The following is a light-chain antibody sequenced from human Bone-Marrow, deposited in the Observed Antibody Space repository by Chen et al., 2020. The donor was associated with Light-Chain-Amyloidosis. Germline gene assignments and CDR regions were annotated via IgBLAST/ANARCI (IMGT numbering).Light chain of an antibody. CDR3: SSYTITNTLV. CDR1: SSDVGGHNH. V-gene: IGLV2-14*01. Sequence: QSALTQPASVSGSPGQSITISCTGTSSDVGGHNHVSWHQQHPDKAPKLMIYEVTIRPSWVPARVAGSKSDNTASLTISGLQTEDEADYFCSSYTITNTLVFGSGTRVTVL. J-gene: IGLJ1*01. CDR2: EVT.